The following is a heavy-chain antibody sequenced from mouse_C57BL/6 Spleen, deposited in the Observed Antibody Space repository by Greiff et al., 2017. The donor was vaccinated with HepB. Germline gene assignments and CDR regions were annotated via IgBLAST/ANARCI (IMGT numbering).Heavy chain of an antibody. CDR2: IDPETGGT. CDR1: GYTFTDYE. CDR3: TRRGDYDAAWFAY. J-gene: IGHJ3*01. Sequence: VQLQQSGAELVRPGASVTLSCKASGYTFTDYEMHWVKQTPVHGLEWIGAIDPETGGTAYNQKFKGKAILTADKSSSTAYMEHRSLTAEDSAVYYCTRRGDYDAAWFAYWGQGTLVTVSA. D-gene: IGHD2-4*01. V-gene: IGHV1-15*01.